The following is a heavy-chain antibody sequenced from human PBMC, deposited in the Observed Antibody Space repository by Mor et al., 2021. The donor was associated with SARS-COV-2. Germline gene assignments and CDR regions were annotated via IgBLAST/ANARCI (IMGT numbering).Heavy chain of an antibody. V-gene: IGHV2-5*02. CDR3: AHKPGDFEYYFDY. D-gene: IGHD2-21*02. J-gene: IGHJ4*02. Sequence: EWLALLYWDDEKRYSPSLKSRISITKDSSKNQVVLTMTNMDPVDTATYYCAHKPGDFEYYFDYWGQGTLVTVSS. CDR2: LYWDDEK.